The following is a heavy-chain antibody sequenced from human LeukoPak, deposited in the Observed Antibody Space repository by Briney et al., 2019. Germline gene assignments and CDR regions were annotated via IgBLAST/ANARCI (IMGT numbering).Heavy chain of an antibody. D-gene: IGHD3-22*01. CDR3: ARANYYYDSSGYLIPFFDY. CDR2: IIPILGIA. CDR1: GGTFSGFV. Sequence: SVKVSCKASGGTFSGFVISWVRQAPGQGLEWMGRIIPILGIANYAQKFQGRVTITADKSTSTAYMELSSLRSEDTAVYYCARANYYYDSSGYLIPFFDYWGQGTLVTVSS. J-gene: IGHJ4*02. V-gene: IGHV1-69*04.